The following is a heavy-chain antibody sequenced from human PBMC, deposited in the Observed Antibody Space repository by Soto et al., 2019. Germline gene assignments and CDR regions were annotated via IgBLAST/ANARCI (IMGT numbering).Heavy chain of an antibody. CDR1: GFIFSTYA. D-gene: IGHD4-17*01. CDR2: IDQSGGTA. Sequence: EVQLLESGGGLVQPGGSLRLSCAASGFIFSTYAMNWVRQAPGKGLELVASIDQSGGTAYYAESVRGRFAISRDNSINTLYLQMSSLRDEDTALYYCAHPRGYGVFDAVDIWGQGTMVTVSS. J-gene: IGHJ3*02. V-gene: IGHV3-23*01. CDR3: AHPRGYGVFDAVDI.